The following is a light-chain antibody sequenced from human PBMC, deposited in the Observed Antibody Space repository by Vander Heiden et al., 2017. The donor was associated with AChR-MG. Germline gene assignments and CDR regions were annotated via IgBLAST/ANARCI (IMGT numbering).Light chain of an antibody. V-gene: IGKV2-28*01. Sequence: DIVMTQSPLSLPVTPGEPASISCRSSQSLLHSNGYNYLDWYLQKPGQSPQLLIYLGSNRASGVPDRFSGSGSGTDFTLKISRVEAEDVGVYYCMQALQTPSTFRYETKLEIK. CDR1: QSLLHSNGYNY. CDR2: LGS. CDR3: MQALQTPST. J-gene: IGKJ2*01.